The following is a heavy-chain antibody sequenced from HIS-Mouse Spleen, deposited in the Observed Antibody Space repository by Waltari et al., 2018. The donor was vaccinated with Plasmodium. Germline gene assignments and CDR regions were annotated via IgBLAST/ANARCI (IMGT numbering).Heavy chain of an antibody. CDR1: GCSIRSYY. J-gene: IGHJ4*02. CDR3: ATLNNWDFDY. D-gene: IGHD1-20*01. Sequence: QVQLQESGPGLVTPSETLSLTCTVSGCSIRSYYWRWIRQPAGKGLEWIGRIYTSGSTNYNPSLKSRVTMSVDTSKNQFSLKLSSVTAADTAVYYCATLNNWDFDYWGQGTLVTVSS. V-gene: IGHV4-4*07. CDR2: IYTSGST.